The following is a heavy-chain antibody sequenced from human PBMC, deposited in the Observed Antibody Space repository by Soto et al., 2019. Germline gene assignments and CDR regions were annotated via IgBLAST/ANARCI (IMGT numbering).Heavy chain of an antibody. CDR2: ISGSNNRT. Sequence: EVQLLESGGGXXXXGGSLRLSCAASGFTFSNYAMNWVRQAPGKGLEWVSIISGSNNRTYYADSVKGRFTISRGNSTNPLYLQMNSLSADDTAIYYCARSTMIVVITAWGQGTLVTVSS. CDR1: GFTFSNYA. CDR3: ARSTMIVVITA. J-gene: IGHJ5*02. D-gene: IGHD3-22*01. V-gene: IGHV3-23*01.